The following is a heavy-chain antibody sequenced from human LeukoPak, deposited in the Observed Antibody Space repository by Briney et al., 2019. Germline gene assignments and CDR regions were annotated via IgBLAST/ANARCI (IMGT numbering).Heavy chain of an antibody. D-gene: IGHD3-10*01. Sequence: GGSLRLSCAASGFTVSSNYMSWVRQAPGKGLEWVSVIYSGGSTYYANSVKGRFTISRDNSKNTLYLQMNSLRAEDTAVYYCAKDKAVSVRYYFDYWGQGTLVTVSS. V-gene: IGHV3-66*01. CDR1: GFTVSSNY. CDR2: IYSGGST. J-gene: IGHJ4*02. CDR3: AKDKAVSVRYYFDY.